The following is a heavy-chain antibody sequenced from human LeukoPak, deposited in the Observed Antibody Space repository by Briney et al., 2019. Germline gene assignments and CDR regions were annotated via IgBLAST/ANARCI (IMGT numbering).Heavy chain of an antibody. Sequence: SVKVSCKASGFTFTSSAVQWVRQARGQRLEWIGWIVVGSGNTNYAQKFQERVTITRDMSTSTAYMKLSSLRSEDTAMYYCAAGMVLLGSRSPYFDYWGQGTLVTVSS. D-gene: IGHD2-15*01. J-gene: IGHJ4*02. V-gene: IGHV1-58*01. CDR1: GFTFTSSA. CDR3: AAGMVLLGSRSPYFDY. CDR2: IVVGSGNT.